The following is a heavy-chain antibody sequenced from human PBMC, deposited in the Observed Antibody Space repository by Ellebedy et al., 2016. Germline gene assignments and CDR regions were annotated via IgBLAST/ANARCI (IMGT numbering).Heavy chain of an antibody. V-gene: IGHV4-34*01. CDR2: INHSGST. D-gene: IGHD2-21*02. Sequence: SETLSLTCAVYGGSFSGYYWSWIRQPPGKGLEWIGEINHSGSTNYNPSLKSRVTISVDTSKNQFSLKLSSVTAADTAVYYCARDRCGGDCSDFDYWGQGTLVTVSS. CDR1: GGSFSGYY. CDR3: ARDRCGGDCSDFDY. J-gene: IGHJ4*02.